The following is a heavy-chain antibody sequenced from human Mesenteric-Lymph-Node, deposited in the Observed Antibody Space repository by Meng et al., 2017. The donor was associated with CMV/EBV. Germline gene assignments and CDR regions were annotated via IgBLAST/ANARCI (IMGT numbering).Heavy chain of an antibody. V-gene: IGHV4-39*01. CDR1: GDSIANSNYF. Sequence: SETLSLTCTVSGDSIANSNYFWGWIRQAPGKGLEWVGSIYYSGSTYYNPSLKSRVTISVDTSKNRFSLKLSSVTVADTAVYYCARYRGSYFDHWGQGTLVTVSS. D-gene: IGHD1-26*01. J-gene: IGHJ4*02. CDR3: ARYRGSYFDH. CDR2: IYYSGST.